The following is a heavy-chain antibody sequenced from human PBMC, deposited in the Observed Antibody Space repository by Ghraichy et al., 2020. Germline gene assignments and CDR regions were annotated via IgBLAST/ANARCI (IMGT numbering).Heavy chain of an antibody. V-gene: IGHV3-23*01. CDR3: AKDQTAVAWEVGAFDI. J-gene: IGHJ3*02. CDR2: ISGSGGST. CDR1: GFTFSSYA. D-gene: IGHD6-19*01. Sequence: GGSLRLSCAASGFTFSSYAMSWVRQAPGKGLEWVSAISGSGGSTYYADSVKGRFTISRDNSKNTLYLQMNSLRAEDTAVYYCAKDQTAVAWEVGAFDIWGQGTMVTVSS.